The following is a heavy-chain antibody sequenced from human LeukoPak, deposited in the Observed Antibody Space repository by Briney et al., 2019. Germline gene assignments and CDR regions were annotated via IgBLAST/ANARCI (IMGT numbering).Heavy chain of an antibody. V-gene: IGHV3-74*01. Sequence: PGGSLRLSCAASGFTFSNYWMHWVRQAPGKGLVWVSRINSDGINTSYADSVKGQFTISRDNAKNSLYLQMNSLRAEDTAVYYCASQGEVTMIASEIKHDYWGQGTLVTVSS. CDR1: GFTFSNYW. J-gene: IGHJ4*02. CDR2: INSDGINT. D-gene: IGHD3-22*01. CDR3: ASQGEVTMIASEIKHDY.